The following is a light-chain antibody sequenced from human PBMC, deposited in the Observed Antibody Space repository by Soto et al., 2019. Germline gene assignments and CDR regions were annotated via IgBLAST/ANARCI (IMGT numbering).Light chain of an antibody. V-gene: IGLV2-8*01. Sequence: QSALTQPPSASGSPGQSVTISCTGTSSDVGGYNYVSWYLQHPGTAPRLLIYEVTKRPSGVPDRFSGSKSGNTASLTVSGLQAEDEADYYCSSYVFGTGTKVTVL. CDR3: SSYV. J-gene: IGLJ1*01. CDR1: SSDVGGYNY. CDR2: EVT.